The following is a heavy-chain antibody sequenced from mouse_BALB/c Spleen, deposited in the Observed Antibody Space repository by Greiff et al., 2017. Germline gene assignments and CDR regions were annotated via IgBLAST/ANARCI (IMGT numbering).Heavy chain of an antibody. Sequence: DVKLQESGPSLVKPSQTLSLTCSVTGDSITSGYWNWIRKFPGNKLEYMGYISYSGSTYYNPSLKSRISITRDTSKNQYYLQLNSVTTEDTATYYCARCPTVVAKDYWYFDVWGAGTTVTVSS. CDR1: GDSITSGY. CDR2: ISYSGST. V-gene: IGHV3-8*02. CDR3: ARCPTVVAKDYWYFDV. D-gene: IGHD1-1*01. J-gene: IGHJ1*01.